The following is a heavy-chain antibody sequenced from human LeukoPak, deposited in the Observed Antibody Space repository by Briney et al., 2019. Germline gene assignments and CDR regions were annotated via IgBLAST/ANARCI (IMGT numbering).Heavy chain of an antibody. Sequence: PSETLSLTCTVFGGSISGYYRSWMRQPAGKGLEWIGRVYTSGETNYNPSLLSRVTMSLDTSKNQFSLQLTSVSAADTAVYYCTRGTQGVGSYWGQGTLVTVSS. CDR2: VYTSGET. J-gene: IGHJ4*02. D-gene: IGHD1-1*01. V-gene: IGHV4-4*07. CDR1: GGSISGYY. CDR3: TRGTQGVGSY.